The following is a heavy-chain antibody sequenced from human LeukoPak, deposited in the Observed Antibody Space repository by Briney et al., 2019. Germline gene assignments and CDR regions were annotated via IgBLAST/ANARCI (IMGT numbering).Heavy chain of an antibody. D-gene: IGHD7-27*01. CDR1: GFTFSSYS. CDR3: ARVPGDRRRYFDL. J-gene: IGHJ2*01. V-gene: IGHV3-21*01. CDR2: ISSSSSYI. Sequence: PGGSLRLSCAASGFTFSSYSMNWVRQAPGKGLEWVSSISSSSSYIYYADSVKGRFTISRDNAKNTLYLQMNSLRAEDTAAYYCARVPGDRRRYFDLWGRGTLVTVSS.